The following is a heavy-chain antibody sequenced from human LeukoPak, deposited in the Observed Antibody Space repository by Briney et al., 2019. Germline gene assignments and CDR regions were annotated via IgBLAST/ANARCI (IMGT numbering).Heavy chain of an antibody. Sequence: SETLSLTCAVSGGSFSGYYWSWIRQPPGKGLEWIGEINHSGSTNYNPSLKSRVTISLDTSKNQFSLKLSSLTAADTAVYYCARGDCSSTSCPDYWGQGTLVTVSS. CDR2: INHSGST. D-gene: IGHD2-2*01. CDR1: GGSFSGYY. J-gene: IGHJ4*02. CDR3: ARGDCSSTSCPDY. V-gene: IGHV4-34*01.